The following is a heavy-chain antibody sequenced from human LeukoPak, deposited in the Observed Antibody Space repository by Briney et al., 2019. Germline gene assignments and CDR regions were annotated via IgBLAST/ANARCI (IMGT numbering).Heavy chain of an antibody. CDR2: ISYSGSS. D-gene: IGHD6-13*01. V-gene: IGHV4-39*07. Sequence: PSETLSLTCTVSGGSIISTIYYWGWIRQSPGKGLDWIGSISYSGSSFCKPSLKSRVTIAVDTSKNQFSLKLSSVTAADTAVYYCARSWDSSSWYGQTDPKTIFDYWGQGTLVTVSS. CDR3: ARSWDSSSWYGQTDPKTIFDY. J-gene: IGHJ4*02. CDR1: GGSIISTIYY.